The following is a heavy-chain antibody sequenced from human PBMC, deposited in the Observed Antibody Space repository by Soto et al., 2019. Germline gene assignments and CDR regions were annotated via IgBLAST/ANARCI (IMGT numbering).Heavy chain of an antibody. V-gene: IGHV1-18*01. CDR2: INTYNGRA. CDR3: ARRGQYYYDSSGYYRANWFDP. J-gene: IGHJ5*02. Sequence: QVQLVQSGAEVKEPGASVKVSCKASGYAFTTFGITWVRQAPGQGLEWMGGINTYNGRANYAQKLQGRVTMTTDTSTSTAYMELRSLRSDDTAVYYCARRGQYYYDSSGYYRANWFDPWGQGTLVTVSS. D-gene: IGHD3-22*01. CDR1: GYAFTTFG.